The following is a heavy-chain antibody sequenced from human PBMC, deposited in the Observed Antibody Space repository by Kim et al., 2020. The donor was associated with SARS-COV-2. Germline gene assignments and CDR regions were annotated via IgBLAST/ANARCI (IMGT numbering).Heavy chain of an antibody. CDR2: IKQDGSEK. V-gene: IGHV3-7*01. J-gene: IGHJ6*02. Sequence: GGSLRLSCAASGFTFSSYWMSWVRQAPGKGLEWVANIKQDGSEKYYVDSVKGRFTISRDNAKNSLYLQMNSLRAEDTAVYYCARDQWGVQYCTNGVCPFYYYYGMDVWGQGTTVTVSS. CDR3: ARDQWGVQYCTNGVCPFYYYYGMDV. D-gene: IGHD2-8*01. CDR1: GFTFSSYW.